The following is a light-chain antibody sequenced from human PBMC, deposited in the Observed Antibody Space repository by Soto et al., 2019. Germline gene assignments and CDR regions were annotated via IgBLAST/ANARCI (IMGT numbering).Light chain of an antibody. V-gene: IGKV3-20*01. CDR3: QQYGTSRWT. CDR2: GAS. J-gene: IGKJ1*01. Sequence: IVLTQSPDILSLSPGERATLSCRASQSLRSTYLAWYQQKPGQAPRLVIYGASSRATGIPDRFSGSGSGTDFTLTISRLEPEDFAVYYCQQYGTSRWTFGRGTKVEI. CDR1: QSLRSTY.